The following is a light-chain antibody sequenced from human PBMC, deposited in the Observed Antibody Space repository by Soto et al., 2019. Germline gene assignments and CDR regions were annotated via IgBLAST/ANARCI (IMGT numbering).Light chain of an antibody. CDR2: GNS. CDR1: SSNIGAGYD. V-gene: IGLV1-40*01. Sequence: QSVLTQPPSVSGAPGQRVTISCTGSSSNIGAGYDVDWYQQLPGTAPKLLIHGNSNRPSGVPDRFSGSKSGTSASLAITGLQAEDEADYYCQSYDSSLSGVVFGGGTKLTVL. CDR3: QSYDSSLSGVV. J-gene: IGLJ2*01.